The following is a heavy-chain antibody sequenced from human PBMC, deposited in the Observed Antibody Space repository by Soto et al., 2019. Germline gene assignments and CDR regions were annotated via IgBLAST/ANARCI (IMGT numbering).Heavy chain of an antibody. Sequence: PSDTLSLPCPVSGYPTSSVYTLGWIGVPPGKGLEWIGSLYHGGSKYYNPSLKSRATISVDTSKNQFSLKVTSVTAADTAVYYCARDPSQVENRFDLWGQGTLVTFS. CDR2: LYHGGSK. D-gene: IGHD1-1*01. J-gene: IGHJ5*02. CDR3: ARDPSQVENRFDL. V-gene: IGHV4-38-2*02. CDR1: GYPTSSVYT.